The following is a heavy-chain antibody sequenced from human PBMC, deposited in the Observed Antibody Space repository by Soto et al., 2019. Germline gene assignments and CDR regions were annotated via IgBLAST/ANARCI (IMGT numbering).Heavy chain of an antibody. V-gene: IGHV3-23*01. J-gene: IGHJ4*02. CDR3: ASKVAGSHLDY. Sequence: PGGSLRLSCAASGSIFTGYGMHWVRQAPGKGLEWVSAISVDGTTHYADSVKGRFTISRDDSKNTLYLQMNSLRVEDTAVYYCASKVAGSHLDYWGQGTLVTVSS. CDR1: GSIFTGYG. CDR2: ISVDGTT. D-gene: IGHD2-15*01.